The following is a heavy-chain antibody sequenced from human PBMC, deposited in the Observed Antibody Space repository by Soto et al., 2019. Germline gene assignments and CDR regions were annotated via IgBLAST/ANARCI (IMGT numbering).Heavy chain of an antibody. CDR3: ARDRGGSGGWPNWFDP. J-gene: IGHJ5*02. CDR2: ISSSSSYI. Sequence: EVQLVESGGGLVKPGGSLRLSCAASGFTFSSYSMNWVRQAPGKGLEWVSSISSSSSYIYYADSVKGRFTISRDNAKNSLYLQMNRLRAEDTAVYYCARDRGGSGGWPNWFDPWGQGTLVTVSS. D-gene: IGHD6-19*01. V-gene: IGHV3-21*01. CDR1: GFTFSSYS.